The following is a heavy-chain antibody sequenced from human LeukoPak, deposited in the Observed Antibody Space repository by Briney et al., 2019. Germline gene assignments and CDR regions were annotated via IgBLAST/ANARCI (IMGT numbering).Heavy chain of an antibody. CDR2: ISAYNGNT. CDR1: GYTFTSYG. D-gene: IGHD6-13*01. Sequence: GASVKVSCKASGYTFTSYGISWVRQAPGQGLEWMGWISAYNGNTNYAQKLQGRVTMTTDTSTSTAYMELRSLRSDDTAVYYCARDHAGIAAAGIFLYNWFDPWGQGTLVTASS. CDR3: ARDHAGIAAAGIFLYNWFDP. V-gene: IGHV1-18*01. J-gene: IGHJ5*02.